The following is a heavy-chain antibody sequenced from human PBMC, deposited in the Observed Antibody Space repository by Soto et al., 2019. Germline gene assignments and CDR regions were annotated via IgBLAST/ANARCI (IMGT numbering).Heavy chain of an antibody. CDR1: GFTFSSYS. Sequence: EVQLVESGGGLVKPGGSLRLSCAASGFTFSSYSMNWVRQAPGKGLEWVSSISSSSSYIYYAESVKGRFTISRDNAKNSLYLQMNSLRAEDTAVYYCARVERAYCGGDCYDYWGQGTLVTVSS. J-gene: IGHJ4*02. V-gene: IGHV3-21*01. CDR3: ARVERAYCGGDCYDY. D-gene: IGHD2-21*01. CDR2: ISSSSSYI.